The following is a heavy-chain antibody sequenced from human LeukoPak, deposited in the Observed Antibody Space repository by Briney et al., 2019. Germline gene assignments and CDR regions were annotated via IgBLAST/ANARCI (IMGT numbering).Heavy chain of an antibody. V-gene: IGHV4-39*07. CDR1: GDSITSGEYY. CDR3: ARRDYAAWFDP. J-gene: IGHJ5*02. CDR2: VYYSGSI. Sequence: SETLSLTCSVSGDSITSGEYYWAWLRQPPGKGLEWLGSVYYSGSIKYNPSLKGRVSISRDVSKNQFSLNLNSVNATDTAVYYCARRDYAAWFDPWGQGTLVTVSS. D-gene: IGHD4/OR15-4a*01.